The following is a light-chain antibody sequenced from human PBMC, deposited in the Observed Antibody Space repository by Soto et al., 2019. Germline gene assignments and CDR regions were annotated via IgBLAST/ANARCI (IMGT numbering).Light chain of an antibody. CDR3: QQLNTSPPWT. V-gene: IGKV1-9*01. Sequence: DIQLTQSPSFLSASVGDRVTITCRASQGISNYLAWYQQKPGKAPKLLIYTAATLQTGVPPRFSGSGSGTEFTLTISSLQPEDFATYYCQQLNTSPPWTFGQGTKVDIK. J-gene: IGKJ1*01. CDR2: TAA. CDR1: QGISNY.